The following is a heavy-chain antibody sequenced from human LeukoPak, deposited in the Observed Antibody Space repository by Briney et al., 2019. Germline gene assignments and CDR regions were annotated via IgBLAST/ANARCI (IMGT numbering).Heavy chain of an antibody. D-gene: IGHD5-18*01. CDR1: GYTFTGYY. CDR3: AREYSYGTLLDY. J-gene: IGHJ4*02. V-gene: IGHV1-2*02. CDR2: INPNSGGT. Sequence: ASVKVSCKASGYTFTGYYIHWVRQAPGQGLEWMGWINPNSGGTNYAQKFQGRVTMTRDTSISTAYMELSRLRSDNTAVYYCAREYSYGTLLDYWGQGTLVTVSS.